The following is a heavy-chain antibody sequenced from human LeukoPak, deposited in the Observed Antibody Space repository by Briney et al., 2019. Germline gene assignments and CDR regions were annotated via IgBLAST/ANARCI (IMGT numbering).Heavy chain of an antibody. Sequence: GASVKVSCKVSGDSFIRNDINWVRQATGQGLEWMGWMKPKNGNAGYAQKFQGRVAMTGNTSISTAYLELSGLTSEDTAVYYCATEGKMVRGLYTDYWGQGTLVTVSS. CDR3: ATEGKMVRGLYTDY. J-gene: IGHJ4*02. V-gene: IGHV1-8*01. CDR1: GDSFIRND. D-gene: IGHD3-10*01. CDR2: MKPKNGNA.